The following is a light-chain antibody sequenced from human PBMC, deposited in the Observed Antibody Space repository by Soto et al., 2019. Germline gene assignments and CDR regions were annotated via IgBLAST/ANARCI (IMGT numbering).Light chain of an antibody. V-gene: IGKV3-11*01. CDR1: QSVRTY. J-gene: IGKJ4*01. CDR2: DVS. Sequence: EIVLTQSPATLSLSPGERATLSCRASQSVRTYLAWYQQKPGQAPRLLIHDVSDRATGIPARFSGSGSGTDFTLTISSLEPEDVATYYCQYLNSFPLTFGGGTKVEIK. CDR3: QYLNSFPLT.